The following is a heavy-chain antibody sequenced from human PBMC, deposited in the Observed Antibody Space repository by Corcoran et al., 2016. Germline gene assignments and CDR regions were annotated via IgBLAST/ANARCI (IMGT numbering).Heavy chain of an antibody. CDR3: ARSIAARPPYYYYYYGMDV. CDR2: IIPIFGTA. Sequence: QVQLVQSGAEVKKPGSSVKVSCKASGGTFSSYAISWVRQAPGQGLEWMGGIIPIFGTANYAQKFQGRVTITADESTSTAYMELSSLRSEDTAVYYCARSIAARPPYYYYYYGMDVWGQGTTVTV. CDR1: GGTFSSYA. J-gene: IGHJ6*02. V-gene: IGHV1-69*01. D-gene: IGHD6-6*01.